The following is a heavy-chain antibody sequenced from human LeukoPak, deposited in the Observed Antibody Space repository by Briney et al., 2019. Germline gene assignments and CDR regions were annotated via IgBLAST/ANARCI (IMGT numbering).Heavy chain of an antibody. V-gene: IGHV3-53*01. J-gene: IGHJ4*02. Sequence: GGSLRLSCAASGFTVSSNYMSWVRQAPGKGLEWVSVIYSGGSTYYADSVKGRLTISRDNSKNTLYLQMNSLRAEDTAVYYCASRDFWSGIDYWGQGTLVTVSS. D-gene: IGHD3-3*01. CDR1: GFTVSSNY. CDR3: ASRDFWSGIDY. CDR2: IYSGGST.